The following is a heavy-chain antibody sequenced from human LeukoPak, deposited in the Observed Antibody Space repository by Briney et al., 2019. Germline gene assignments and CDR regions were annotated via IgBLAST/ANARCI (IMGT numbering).Heavy chain of an antibody. CDR2: IIPIFGTA. CDR3: ARGESGDYHDALNI. D-gene: IGHD4-17*01. J-gene: IGHJ3*02. CDR1: GGTFSSYA. Sequence: SVKVSCKASGGTFSSYAISWVRQAPGQGLEWMGGIIPIFGTANYAQKFQGRVTITADESTSTAYMELSSLRSEDTAVYYCARGESGDYHDALNIWGQGTMVTVSS. V-gene: IGHV1-69*13.